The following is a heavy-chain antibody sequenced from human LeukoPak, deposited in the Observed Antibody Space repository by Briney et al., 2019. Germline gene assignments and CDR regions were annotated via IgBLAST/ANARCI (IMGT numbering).Heavy chain of an antibody. V-gene: IGHV4-59*01. CDR3: ARHGYSSGSLAWFDP. J-gene: IGHJ5*02. CDR2: IHYSGST. D-gene: IGHD6-19*01. CDR1: GGSISSYY. Sequence: SETLSLTCTVAGGSISSYYWSWIRQPPGKGLEWIGYIHYSGSTNYNPSLKSRVTISVDTSKTQFSLKLSSVTAADTAVYYCARHGYSSGSLAWFDPWGQGTQVTVSS.